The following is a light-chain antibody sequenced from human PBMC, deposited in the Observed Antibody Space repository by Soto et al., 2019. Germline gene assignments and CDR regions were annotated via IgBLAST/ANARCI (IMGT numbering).Light chain of an antibody. CDR3: QQYGSFSIT. CDR2: GAS. J-gene: IGKJ5*01. Sequence: EIALTQSPGALFLSRGERATLSCRASQSVSSRYLAWYQQKHGQAPRLLIYGASSSATGIPDRFSGSRSGTHFTLTISSLVPEDFAVYYCQQYGSFSITFGQGTRLEIK. V-gene: IGKV3-20*01. CDR1: QSVSSRY.